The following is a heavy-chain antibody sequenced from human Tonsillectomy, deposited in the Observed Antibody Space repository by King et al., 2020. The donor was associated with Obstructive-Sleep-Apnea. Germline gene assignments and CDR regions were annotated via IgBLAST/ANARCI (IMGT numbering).Heavy chain of an antibody. D-gene: IGHD2-2*01. CDR3: TTDGCSSTSCYDNWFDP. Sequence: VQLVESGGGLVKPGGSLNLSLQASGFLFSNAWLSWVAKAPGKGRGGVGRIKAKTMGGKQDKAPPVKGGFTILREVSKNTLFLQMNSLKTEDTAVYYCTTDGCSSTSCYDNWFDPWGQGTLVTVSS. J-gene: IGHJ5*02. CDR2: IKAKTMGGKQ. CDR1: GFLFSNAW. V-gene: IGHV3-15*01.